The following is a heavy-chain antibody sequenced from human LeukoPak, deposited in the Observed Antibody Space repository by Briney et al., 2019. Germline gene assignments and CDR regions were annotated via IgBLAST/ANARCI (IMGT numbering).Heavy chain of an antibody. Sequence: ASVKVSCKASGYTFISYDINWVRQATGQGLEWMGWINTNTGNPTYAQGFTGRFVFSLDTSVSTAYLQISSLKAEDTAVYYCARDRSGATIFGVVTGGNYYFDYWGQGTLVTVSS. CDR3: ARDRSGATIFGVVTGGNYYFDY. D-gene: IGHD3-3*01. CDR2: INTNTGNP. V-gene: IGHV7-4-1*02. J-gene: IGHJ4*02. CDR1: GYTFISYD.